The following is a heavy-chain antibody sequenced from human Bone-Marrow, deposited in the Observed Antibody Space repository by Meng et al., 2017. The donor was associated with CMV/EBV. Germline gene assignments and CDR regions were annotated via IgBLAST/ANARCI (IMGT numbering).Heavy chain of an antibody. CDR1: GYTFTGYY. J-gene: IGHJ6*02. Sequence: SVKVSCKASGYTFTGYYMHWVRQAPGQGLEWMGGIIPIFGTANYAQKFQGRVTITTDESTSTAYMELSSLTAEDTAVYYCARQYSSGWNYAMDVWGQGTTVTVSS. V-gene: IGHV1-69*05. CDR3: ARQYSSGWNYAMDV. CDR2: IIPIFGTA. D-gene: IGHD6-19*01.